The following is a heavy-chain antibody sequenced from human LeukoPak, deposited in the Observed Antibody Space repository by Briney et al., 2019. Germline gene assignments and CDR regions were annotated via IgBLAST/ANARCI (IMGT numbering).Heavy chain of an antibody. J-gene: IGHJ6*03. Sequence: GGSLRLSCAASGFTFSSYSMTWVRQVPGKGLEWVSSISSSSSYIYYTDSVKGRFTIARDNAKNSLYLQMNSLRAEDTAVYYCARIQSYYYNMDVWGKGTTVTVSS. CDR2: ISSSSSYI. V-gene: IGHV3-21*01. CDR1: GFTFSSYS. CDR3: ARIQSYYYNMDV.